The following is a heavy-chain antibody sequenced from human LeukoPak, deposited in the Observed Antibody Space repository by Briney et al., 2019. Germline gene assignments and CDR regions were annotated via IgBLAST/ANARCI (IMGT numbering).Heavy chain of an antibody. CDR1: GFTFSSYA. J-gene: IGHJ4*02. CDR3: AKDGIVGGVIVPNDY. D-gene: IGHD3-16*02. CDR2: ISGSGGST. V-gene: IGHV3-23*01. Sequence: PGGSLRLSCAASGFTFSSYAMSRVRQAPGKGLEWVSVISGSGGSTYYADSVKGRFTISRDNSKNTLYLQMNSLRAEDTAVYYCAKDGIVGGVIVPNDYWGQGTLVTVSS.